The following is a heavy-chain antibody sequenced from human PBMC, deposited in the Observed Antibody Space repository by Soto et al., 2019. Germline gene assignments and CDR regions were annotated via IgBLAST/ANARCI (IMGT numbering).Heavy chain of an antibody. J-gene: IGHJ4*02. V-gene: IGHV4-39*01. Sequence: SETLSLTCTVSGGSISSSSYYWGWIRQPPGKGLEWIGSIYYSGSTYYNPSLKSRVTISVATSKNPFSLKLSSVTAADTAVYYCAIPKGHNWGSGTFDYWGQGTLVTVSS. CDR2: IYYSGST. CDR1: GGSISSSSYY. D-gene: IGHD7-27*01. CDR3: AIPKGHNWGSGTFDY.